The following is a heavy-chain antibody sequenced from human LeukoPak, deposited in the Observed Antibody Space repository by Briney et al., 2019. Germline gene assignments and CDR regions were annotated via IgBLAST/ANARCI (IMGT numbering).Heavy chain of an antibody. D-gene: IGHD3-3*01. CDR2: IKQDGSET. V-gene: IGHV3-7*01. CDR3: ARDLWGAYRIDSYDY. Sequence: GGSLRLSCAASGFTFNNYWMSWVGRAPGKGLEWVANIKQDGSETYYVDSVRGRFTIFRVNAKNSLYLQMNSLRADDTAIYYCARDLWGAYRIDSYDYWGQRALVTVSS. J-gene: IGHJ4*02. CDR1: GFTFNNYW.